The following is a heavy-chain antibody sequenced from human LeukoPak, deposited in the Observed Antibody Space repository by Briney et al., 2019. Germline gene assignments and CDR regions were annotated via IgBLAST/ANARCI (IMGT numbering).Heavy chain of an antibody. V-gene: IGHV4-61*02. CDR1: GGSISSGSYY. Sequence: KSSQTLSLTCTVSGGSISSGSYYWSWIRQPAGKGLEWIGRIYTSGSTNYNPSLKSRVTISVDTSKNQFSLKLSSVTAADTAVYYCARSPGGSGWLFDYWGQGTLVTVSS. CDR3: ARSPGGSGWLFDY. CDR2: IYTSGST. J-gene: IGHJ4*02. D-gene: IGHD6-19*01.